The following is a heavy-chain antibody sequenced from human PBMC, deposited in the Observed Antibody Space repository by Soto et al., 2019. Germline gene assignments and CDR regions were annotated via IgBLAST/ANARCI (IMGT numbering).Heavy chain of an antibody. CDR3: VRSGDYRSGSYWYFFDY. V-gene: IGHV4-59*01. D-gene: IGHD3-10*01. CDR2: MYYSGST. Sequence: SETLSLTCTVSGGSISSYYWTWIRQPPGRGLEWIGYMYYSGSTNYNPSLKSRVTISVDTSKNQFSLKLSSVTAADTALYYCVRSGDYRSGSYWYFFDYWGQGTQVTVSS. CDR1: GGSISSYY. J-gene: IGHJ4*02.